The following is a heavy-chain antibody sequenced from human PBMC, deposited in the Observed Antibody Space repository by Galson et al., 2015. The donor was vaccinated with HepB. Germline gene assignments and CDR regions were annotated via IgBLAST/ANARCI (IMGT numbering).Heavy chain of an antibody. D-gene: IGHD4-17*01. V-gene: IGHV3-30*04. CDR2: RSYDGSNK. CDR1: GFTFSSYA. J-gene: IGHJ6*02. CDR3: ARVDYGDYGGVDV. Sequence: SLRLSCAASGFTFSSYAMHWVRQAPGKGLEWVAVRSYDGSNKYYADSVKGRFTISRDNSKNTLYLQMNSLRAEDTAVYYCARVDYGDYGGVDVWGQGTTVTVSS.